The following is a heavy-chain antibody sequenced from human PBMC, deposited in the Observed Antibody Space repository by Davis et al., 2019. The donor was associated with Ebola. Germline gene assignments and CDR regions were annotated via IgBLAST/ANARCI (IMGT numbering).Heavy chain of an antibody. V-gene: IGHV3-48*04. J-gene: IGHJ4*02. D-gene: IGHD5-12*01. CDR2: ISSSSSTI. CDR1: GFTFSSYS. Sequence: GESLKISCAASGFTFSSYSMNWVRQAPGKGLEWVSYISSSSSTIYYADSVKGRFTISRDNAKNSLYLQMNSLRAEDTAVYYCARGGYDYSLGYWGQGTLVTVSS. CDR3: ARGGYDYSLGY.